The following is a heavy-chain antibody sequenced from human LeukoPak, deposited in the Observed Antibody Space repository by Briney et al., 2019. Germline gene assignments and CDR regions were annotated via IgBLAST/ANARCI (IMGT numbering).Heavy chain of an antibody. Sequence: GGSLRLSCAASGFTFSGSAMHWVRQASGKGLEWVGRIRSKANSYATAYAASVKGRFTISRDDSKNTACLQMNSLKTEDTAVYYCTRQATTGDYWGRGTLVTVSS. V-gene: IGHV3-73*01. CDR2: IRSKANSYAT. J-gene: IGHJ4*02. D-gene: IGHD4-17*01. CDR1: GFTFSGSA. CDR3: TRQATTGDY.